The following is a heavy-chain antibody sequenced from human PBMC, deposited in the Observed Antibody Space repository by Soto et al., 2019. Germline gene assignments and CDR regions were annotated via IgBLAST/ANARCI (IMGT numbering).Heavy chain of an antibody. Sequence: ASVKVSCKASGYTFTSYDINWVRQATGQGLEWMGWMNPNSGNTGYAQKFQGRVTMTRNTSISTAYMELSSLRSEDTAVYYCASGTVTALYSSSSLRYYYYMDVWGKGTTVTVSS. CDR2: MNPNSGNT. CDR3: ASGTVTALYSSSSLRYYYYMDV. CDR1: GYTFTSYD. J-gene: IGHJ6*03. V-gene: IGHV1-8*01. D-gene: IGHD6-6*01.